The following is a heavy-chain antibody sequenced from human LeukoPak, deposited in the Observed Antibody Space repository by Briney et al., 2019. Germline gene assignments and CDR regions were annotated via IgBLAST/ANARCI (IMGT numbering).Heavy chain of an antibody. CDR2: ISYDGSNK. D-gene: IGHD3-22*01. V-gene: IGHV3-30*04. CDR3: AKDIHYDSSGYYGY. J-gene: IGHJ4*02. CDR1: GLTFSSYA. Sequence: GGSLRLSCAASGLTFSSYAMHWVRQAPGKRLEWVAVISYDGSNKYYADSVKGRFTISRDNSKNTLYLQMNSLRAEDTAVYYCAKDIHYDSSGYYGYWGQGTLVTVSS.